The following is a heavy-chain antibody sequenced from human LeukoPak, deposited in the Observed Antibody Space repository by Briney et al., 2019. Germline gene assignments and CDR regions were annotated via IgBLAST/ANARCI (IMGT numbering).Heavy chain of an antibody. V-gene: IGHV3-33*01. CDR1: GFTFSNYG. D-gene: IGHD6-13*01. J-gene: IGHJ4*02. CDR2: IWYDGSNK. CDR3: GRVRGASSSSWYFDY. Sequence: PGGSLRLSCAASGFTFSNYGMHWVRQAPGKGLEWVAVIWYDGSNKYFADSVKGRFSISRDNSKNTLYLQMNSLRAEDTAVYYCGRVRGASSSSWYFDYWGQGTLVTVSS.